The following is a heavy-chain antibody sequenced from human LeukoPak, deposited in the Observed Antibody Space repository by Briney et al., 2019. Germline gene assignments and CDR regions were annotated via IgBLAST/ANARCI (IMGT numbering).Heavy chain of an antibody. Sequence: SETLSLTCAVYGGSFSGYYWSWIRQPPGKGLEWIGEINHSGSTNYNPSLTSRVPISVDTSKNQFSLTLSSVTAADTAVYYCARVPSRRYCSGGSCYPYYYYGIDVWGQGTTVTVSS. J-gene: IGHJ6*02. V-gene: IGHV4-34*01. CDR2: INHSGST. D-gene: IGHD2-15*01. CDR3: ARVPSRRYCSGGSCYPYYYYGIDV. CDR1: GGSFSGYY.